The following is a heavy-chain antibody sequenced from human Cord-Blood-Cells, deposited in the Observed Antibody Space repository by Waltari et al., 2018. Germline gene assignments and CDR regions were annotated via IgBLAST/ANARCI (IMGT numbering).Heavy chain of an antibody. Sequence: QVQLQESGPGLVKPSETLSLTCTVPGGSISSYYWSWIRQPAGKGLEWIGRIYTSGSTNYNPSLKSRVTMSVDTSKNQFSLKLSSVTAADTAVYYCARDVSGYCSSTSCYRENWFDPWGQGTLVTVSS. J-gene: IGHJ5*02. CDR2: IYTSGST. D-gene: IGHD2-2*02. CDR3: ARDVSGYCSSTSCYRENWFDP. V-gene: IGHV4-4*07. CDR1: GGSISSYY.